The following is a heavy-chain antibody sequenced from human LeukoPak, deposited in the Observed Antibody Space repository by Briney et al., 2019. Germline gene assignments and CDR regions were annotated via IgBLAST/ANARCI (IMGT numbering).Heavy chain of an antibody. V-gene: IGHV3-23*01. CDR2: FSGSGGST. J-gene: IGHJ4*02. CDR3: AKGAYSVSWTHFDF. D-gene: IGHD6-13*01. Sequence: GGSLRLSCAASRFTFSSYAMSWVRQAPGKGLEWVSGFSGSGGSTYYADSVKGRFTSSRDNSKNTLYLQMNSLRAEDTAVYYCAKGAYSVSWTHFDFWGQGTLVTVSS. CDR1: RFTFSSYA.